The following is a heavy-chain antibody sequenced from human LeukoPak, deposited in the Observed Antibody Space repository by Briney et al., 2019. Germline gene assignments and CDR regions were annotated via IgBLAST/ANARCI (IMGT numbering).Heavy chain of an antibody. Sequence: SETLSLTCTVSGGSISSSSYYWGWIRQPPGKGLEWIGSIYYSGSTYYNPSLKSRVTMSVDTSKNQFSLKLSSVTSADPSVYYCGREQRSGWYVVYYYYYMDVWGKGTTVTVSS. D-gene: IGHD6-19*01. CDR1: GGSISSSSYY. CDR3: GREQRSGWYVVYYYYYMDV. J-gene: IGHJ6*03. V-gene: IGHV4-39*07. CDR2: IYYSGST.